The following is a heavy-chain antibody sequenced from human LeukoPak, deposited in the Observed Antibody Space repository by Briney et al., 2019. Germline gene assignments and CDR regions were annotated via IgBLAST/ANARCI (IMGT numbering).Heavy chain of an antibody. CDR3: ARGYMKVPADY. Sequence: SETLSLTCAVYGGSFSGYYWSWIRQPPGKGLEWIGEINHSGSTNYNPSLKSRVTISVDTSKNQFSLKLSSVTAADTAVYYCARGYMKVPADYWGQGTLVTVSS. CDR1: GGSFSGYY. D-gene: IGHD2-2*01. CDR2: INHSGST. J-gene: IGHJ4*02. V-gene: IGHV4-34*01.